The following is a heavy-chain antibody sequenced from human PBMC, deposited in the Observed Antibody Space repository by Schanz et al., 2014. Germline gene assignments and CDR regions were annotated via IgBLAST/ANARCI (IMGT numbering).Heavy chain of an antibody. CDR3: ARDLSSLIQGDV. Sequence: VHLVESGGGVVQPGRSLRLSCTGSRFTISRNPIHWVRQAPGKGLEWVSAISGSGASTYYADSVKGRFTISRDNSKNTLYLQMNSLRAEDTAVYFCARDLSSLIQGDVWGRGTTVTVSS. D-gene: IGHD2-2*01. V-gene: IGHV3-23*04. J-gene: IGHJ6*04. CDR2: ISGSGAST. CDR1: RFTISRNP.